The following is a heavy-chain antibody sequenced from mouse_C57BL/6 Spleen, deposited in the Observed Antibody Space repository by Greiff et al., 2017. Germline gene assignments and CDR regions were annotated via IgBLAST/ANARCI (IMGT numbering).Heavy chain of an antibody. J-gene: IGHJ3*01. CDR1: GYKITDYD. CDR2: IDPETGGT. CDR3: TGDDGWFAY. V-gene: IGHV1-15*01. D-gene: IGHD1-1*01. Sequence: QVQLKESGAELVRPGASVTLSCKASGYKITDYDMHWVKQTPVPGLEWIGSIDPETGGTAYNQKFKGKAILTADKSSSTAYMELRSLTSEDTAVYYCTGDDGWFAYWGQGTLGTVSA.